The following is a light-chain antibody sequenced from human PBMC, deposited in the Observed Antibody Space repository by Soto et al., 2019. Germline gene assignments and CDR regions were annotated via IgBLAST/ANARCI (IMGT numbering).Light chain of an antibody. CDR2: DTS. Sequence: EIVLTQSPATLSLSPGERATLSCRASQTISSYLAWYQHKPGQAPRLLIYDTSNRATGIPARFSGSGSGTDFTLTISSLEPEDFATYYCLEYDNLPPFTFGPGTKVELK. V-gene: IGKV3-11*01. CDR3: LEYDNLPPFT. J-gene: IGKJ3*01. CDR1: QTISSY.